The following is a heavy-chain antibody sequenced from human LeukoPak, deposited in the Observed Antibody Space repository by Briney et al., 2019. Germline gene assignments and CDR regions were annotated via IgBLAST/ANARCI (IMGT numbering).Heavy chain of an antibody. CDR2: MNPNIGNT. J-gene: IGHJ5*02. CDR3: ARGPNKSDGGNSGSAWFDP. D-gene: IGHD4-23*01. Sequence: GASVKVSCKASVYTFTTYDINWVRQATGQGLEWMGWMNPNIGNTGYAQKFQGRVTMTRNTSISTAYMELSSLRSEDTAVYYCARGPNKSDGGNSGSAWFDPWGQGTLVTVSS. V-gene: IGHV1-8*01. CDR1: VYTFTTYD.